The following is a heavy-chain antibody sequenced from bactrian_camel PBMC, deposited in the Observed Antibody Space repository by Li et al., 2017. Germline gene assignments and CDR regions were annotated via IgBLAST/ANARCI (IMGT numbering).Heavy chain of an antibody. CDR2: LDSDDGNT. CDR1: GYC. CDR3: AAGYMPGWGYPEPKSADFAE. Sequence: DVQLVESGGGSVSAGGSLRLSCVTSGYCMGRFRQAPGQEREGVAVLDSDDGNTQYIDAVKGRFTISRDNAVNTLYLQMNSLKPEDTAMYHCAAGYMPGWGYPEPKSADFAEWGQGTQVTVS. J-gene: IGHJ6*01. D-gene: IGHD5*01. V-gene: IGHV3S31*01.